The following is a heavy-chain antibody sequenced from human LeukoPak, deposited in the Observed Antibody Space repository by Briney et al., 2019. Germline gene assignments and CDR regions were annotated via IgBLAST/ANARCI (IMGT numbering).Heavy chain of an antibody. V-gene: IGHV3-48*03. CDR3: ARDKAVGPTLLDY. CDR1: GFTFSSYE. Sequence: PGGSLRLSCAASGFTFSSYEMNWVRQAPGKGLEWVSCISSSGDTIYYADSVKGRFTISRDSAKNSLNLQMNSLRVEDTAVYYCARDKAVGPTLLDYWGQGTLVTVSS. D-gene: IGHD1-26*01. CDR2: ISSSGDTI. J-gene: IGHJ4*02.